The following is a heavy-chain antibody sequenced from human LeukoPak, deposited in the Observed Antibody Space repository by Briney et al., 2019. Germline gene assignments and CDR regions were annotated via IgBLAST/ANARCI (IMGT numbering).Heavy chain of an antibody. CDR3: ARGATFDY. J-gene: IGHJ4*02. CDR1: GYSISTGCY. Sequence: SETLSLTCAVSGYSISTGCYWGWIRQPPGKGLEWIGEINHSGSTNYNPSLKSRVTISVDTSNNQFSLKLSSVTAADTAVYYCARGATFDYWGQGTLVTVSS. D-gene: IGHD1-26*01. V-gene: IGHV4-38-2*01. CDR2: INHSGST.